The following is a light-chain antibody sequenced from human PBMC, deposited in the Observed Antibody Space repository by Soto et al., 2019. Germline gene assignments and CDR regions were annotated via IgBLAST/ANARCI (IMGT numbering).Light chain of an antibody. J-gene: IGKJ1*01. V-gene: IGKV3-15*01. CDR1: QSLRSS. CDR2: GAS. Sequence: VMTKSPATLSVSPGERATLSCRASQSLRSSLAWYQQKPGQAPRLLIYGASTRATGIPARFSGSGSGTEFTLTISRLEPEDFAVYYCQQYGSSPWTFGQGTKVDI. CDR3: QQYGSSPWT.